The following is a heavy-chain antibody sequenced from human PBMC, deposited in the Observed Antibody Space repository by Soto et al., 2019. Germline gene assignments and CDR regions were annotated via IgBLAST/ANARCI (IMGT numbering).Heavy chain of an antibody. CDR3: ARGIMDSSAIRFLEWLSDDAFDI. CDR2: MNPNSGNT. CDR1: GYTFTSYY. Sequence: VKVSCKASGYTFTSYYMHWVRQATGQGLEWMGWMNPNSGNTGYAQKFQGRVTMTRNTSISTAYMELSSLRSEDTAVYYCARGIMDSSAIRFLEWLSDDAFDIWGQGTMVTVSS. D-gene: IGHD3-3*01. V-gene: IGHV1-8*02. J-gene: IGHJ3*02.